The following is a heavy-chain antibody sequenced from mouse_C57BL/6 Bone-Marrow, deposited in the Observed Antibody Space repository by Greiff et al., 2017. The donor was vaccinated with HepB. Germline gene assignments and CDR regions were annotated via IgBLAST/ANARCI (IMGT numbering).Heavy chain of an antibody. CDR3: ARGGYTITTVFDY. D-gene: IGHD2-4*01. V-gene: IGHV1-55*01. CDR1: GYTFTSYW. Sequence: QVQLQQPGAELVKPGASVKMSCKASGYTFTSYWITWVKQRPGQGLEWIGDIYPGSGSANYNEKFKGKATLTVDKSSSTAYMELNSLTSEDSAVYYCARGGYTITTVFDYWGQGTTLTVSS. CDR2: IYPGSGSA. J-gene: IGHJ2*01.